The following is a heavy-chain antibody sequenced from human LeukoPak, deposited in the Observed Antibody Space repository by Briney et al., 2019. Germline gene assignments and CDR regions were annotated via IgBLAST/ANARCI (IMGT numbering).Heavy chain of an antibody. CDR1: GGSISSTNW. CDR2: FHLDGRT. V-gene: IGHV4-4*02. J-gene: IGHJ4*02. Sequence: SESLSLTCGVSGGSISSTNWWTWVGQPPGKGLEWIGEFHLDGRTNYNPSLQSRLTMSVDFSENHISLKLTSVTAADTAVYYCAREGGPYRPLDYSGQGTLVTVSS. CDR3: AREGGPYRPLDY.